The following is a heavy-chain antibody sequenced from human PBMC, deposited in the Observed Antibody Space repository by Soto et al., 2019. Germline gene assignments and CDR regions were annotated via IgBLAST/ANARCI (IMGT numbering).Heavy chain of an antibody. V-gene: IGHV3-23*01. D-gene: IGHD3-10*01. CDR1: GFTFNSYA. CDR2: ITDTGVNT. J-gene: IGHJ4*02. Sequence: GGSLRLSCAASGFTFNSYAMSWVRQAPGKGLEWVSTITDTGVNTYYANSVRGRFTISRDNSKNTLYLQMNSLRAEDTAVYYCAKLGPKINMEIDYWGQGTLVTVSS. CDR3: AKLGPKINMEIDY.